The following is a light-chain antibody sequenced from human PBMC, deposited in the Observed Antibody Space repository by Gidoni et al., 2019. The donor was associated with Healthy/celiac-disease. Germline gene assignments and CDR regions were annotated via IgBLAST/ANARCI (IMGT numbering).Light chain of an antibody. V-gene: IGLV2-23*02. CDR2: EVT. J-gene: IGLJ3*02. Sequence: QSALTQPASVSGSPGQSITISCTGTNSDVGNYELVSWYQQYPGRAPKLMISEVTKRPSGVSNRFSGSKSGTTASLTISGLQAEDEADYYCCSYGGSSSPWVFGGGTRLTVL. CDR1: NSDVGNYEL. CDR3: CSYGGSSSPWV.